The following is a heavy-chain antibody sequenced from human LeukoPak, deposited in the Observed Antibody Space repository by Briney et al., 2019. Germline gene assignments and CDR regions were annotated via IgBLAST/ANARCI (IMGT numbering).Heavy chain of an antibody. CDR1: GFTSSSYW. CDR2: ITSDGSST. CDR3: ARPVEYSSAWYFV. D-gene: IGHD6-19*01. V-gene: IGHV3-74*01. Sequence: GGSLRLSCAASGFTSSSYWMHWVRHAPGKGLLWVSRITSDGSSTSYADSVKGRFTISRDNAKNTLYLQMNSLRAEDTAVYYCARPVEYSSAWYFVWGQGTLVTVSS. J-gene: IGHJ4*02.